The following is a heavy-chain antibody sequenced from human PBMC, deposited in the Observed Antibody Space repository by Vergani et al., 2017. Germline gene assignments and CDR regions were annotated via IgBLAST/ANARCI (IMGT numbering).Heavy chain of an antibody. CDR3: ARANCGGDCYMVYYYGMDV. CDR2: IYTSGST. V-gene: IGHV4-61*02. Sequence: QVQLQESGPGLVKPSQTLSLTCTVSGGSISSGSYYWSWIRQPAGKGLEWIGRIYTSGSTNYNPSLKSRVTISVDTSKNQFSLKLSSVTAADTAVYYCARANCGGDCYMVYYYGMDVWGQGP. CDR1: GGSISSGSYY. D-gene: IGHD2-21*02. J-gene: IGHJ6*02.